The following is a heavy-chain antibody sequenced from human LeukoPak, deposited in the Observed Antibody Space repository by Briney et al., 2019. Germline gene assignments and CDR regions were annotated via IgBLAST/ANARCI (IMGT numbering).Heavy chain of an antibody. V-gene: IGHV4-39*07. CDR1: GGSISSSSYY. CDR2: IYYSGST. CDR3: ARDRRFSEWLLHAFDI. J-gene: IGHJ3*02. Sequence: PSETLSLTCTVSGGSISSSSYYWGWIRQPPGKGLEWIGGIYYSGSTYYNPSLKSRVTISVDTSKNQFSLKLSSVTAADTAVYYCARDRRFSEWLLHAFDIWGQGTMVTVSA. D-gene: IGHD3-3*01.